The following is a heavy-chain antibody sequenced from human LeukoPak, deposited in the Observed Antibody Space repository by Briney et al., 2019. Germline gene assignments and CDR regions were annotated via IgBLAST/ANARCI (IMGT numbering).Heavy chain of an antibody. V-gene: IGHV4-34*01. Sequence: PSETLSLTCAVYGGSFSGYYWSWIRQPPGKGLEWIGEINHSGSTNYNPSLKSRVTISVDTSKNQFSLKLSSVTAADTAVYYCARIEARDGYNYHDYWGQGTLVTVSS. CDR2: INHSGST. D-gene: IGHD5-24*01. CDR1: GGSFSGYY. CDR3: ARIEARDGYNYHDY. J-gene: IGHJ4*02.